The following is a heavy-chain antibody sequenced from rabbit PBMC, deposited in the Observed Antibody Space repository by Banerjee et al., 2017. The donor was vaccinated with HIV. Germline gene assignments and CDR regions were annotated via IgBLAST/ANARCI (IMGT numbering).Heavy chain of an antibody. Sequence: QSLEESGGDLVKPGASLTLTCTASGFSFSSSYYICWVRQAPGKGLEWIACIYAGSSDNTYYASWAKGRFTISKTSSTTVTLQMTSLTAADTATYFCARSNYDTYGTVLGLWGPGTLVTVS. CDR1: GFSFSSSYY. V-gene: IGHV1S40*01. CDR3: ARSNYDTYGTVLGL. CDR2: IYAGSSDNT. D-gene: IGHD6-1*01. J-gene: IGHJ6*01.